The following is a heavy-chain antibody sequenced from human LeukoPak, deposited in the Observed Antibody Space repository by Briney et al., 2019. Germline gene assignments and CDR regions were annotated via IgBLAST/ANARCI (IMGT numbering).Heavy chain of an antibody. CDR1: GGSVTTGYYY. D-gene: IGHD3-10*01. Sequence: SETLSLTCTVSGGSVTTGYYYWGWIRQPPGKALEWIGSFYYSGSTYYNPSLQSRVTISVDTPKTQFSLRLNSVTAADTAVYYCARFYYGSGSYVSNFDYWGQGTLVTVSS. J-gene: IGHJ4*02. CDR2: FYYSGST. V-gene: IGHV4-39*01. CDR3: ARFYYGSGSYVSNFDY.